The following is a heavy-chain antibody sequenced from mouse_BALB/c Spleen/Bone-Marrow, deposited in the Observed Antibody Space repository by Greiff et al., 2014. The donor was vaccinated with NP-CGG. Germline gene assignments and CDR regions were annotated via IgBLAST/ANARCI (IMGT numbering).Heavy chain of an antibody. J-gene: IGHJ4*01. CDR1: GYTFSSYW. Sequence: VKLMDSGAELMKPGASVKISCKATGYTFSSYWIEWVKQRPGHGLEWIGEILPGSGSTNYNEKFKGKATFTADTSSNTVYMQLSSLTSEDSAVYYCARGYAMDYWGQGTSVTVSS. CDR2: ILPGSGST. CDR3: ARGYAMDY. V-gene: IGHV1-9*01.